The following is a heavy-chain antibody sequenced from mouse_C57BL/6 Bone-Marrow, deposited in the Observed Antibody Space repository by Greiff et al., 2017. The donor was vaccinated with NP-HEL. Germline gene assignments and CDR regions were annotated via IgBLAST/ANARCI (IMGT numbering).Heavy chain of an antibody. V-gene: IGHV1-81*01. CDR1: GYTFTSYG. CDR2: IYPRSGNT. Sequence: VHLVESGAELARPGASVKLSCKASGYTFTSYGISWVKQRTGQGLEWIGEIYPRSGNTYYNEKFKGKATLTADKSSSTAYMELRSLTSEDSAVYFCAIYLREAYWGQGTLVTVSA. J-gene: IGHJ3*01. CDR3: AIYLREAY. D-gene: IGHD5-5*01.